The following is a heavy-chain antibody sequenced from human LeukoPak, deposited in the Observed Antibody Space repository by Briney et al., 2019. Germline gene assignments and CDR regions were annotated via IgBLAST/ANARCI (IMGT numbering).Heavy chain of an antibody. CDR3: ARGRDSSGYPHYFDY. J-gene: IGHJ4*02. CDR2: IYYSGST. CDR1: GGSISSGDYY. V-gene: IGHV4-30-4*01. D-gene: IGHD3-22*01. Sequence: SETLSLTCTVSGGSISSGDYYWSWIRQPPGKGLEWIGYIYYSGSTYYNPSPKSRVTISVDTSKNQFSLKLSSVTAADTAVYYCARGRDSSGYPHYFDYWGQGTLVTVSS.